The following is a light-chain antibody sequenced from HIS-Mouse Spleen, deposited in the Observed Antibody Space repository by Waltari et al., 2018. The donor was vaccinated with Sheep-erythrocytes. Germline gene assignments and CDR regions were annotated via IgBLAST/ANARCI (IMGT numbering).Light chain of an antibody. J-gene: IGLJ2*01. CDR2: EDS. V-gene: IGLV3-10*01. CDR3: YSTDSSGNHRV. CDR1: ALPKKY. Sequence: SYELTQPPSVSVSPEQTARITCSGDALPKKYAYWYQQKSGQAPVLVIYEDSKRPSGIPCVFSGSSSGTMATLTISGAQVEDEADYYCYSTDSSGNHRVFGGGTKLTVL.